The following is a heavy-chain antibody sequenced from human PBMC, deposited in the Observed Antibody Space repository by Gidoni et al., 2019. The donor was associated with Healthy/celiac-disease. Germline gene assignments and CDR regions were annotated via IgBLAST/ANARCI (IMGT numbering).Heavy chain of an antibody. CDR3: AKVADVWDSSSWFPNHYFDY. V-gene: IGHV3-23*04. Sequence: EVQLVESGGGLAQPGGFLRLSCAASGFTFSSYAMSWVRQAPGKGLEWVSAISGSGGSTYYADAVKGRFTISRDNSKNTLYLQMNSLRAEDTAVYYCAKVADVWDSSSWFPNHYFDYWGQGTLVTVSS. J-gene: IGHJ4*02. CDR2: ISGSGGST. D-gene: IGHD6-13*01. CDR1: GFTFSSYA.